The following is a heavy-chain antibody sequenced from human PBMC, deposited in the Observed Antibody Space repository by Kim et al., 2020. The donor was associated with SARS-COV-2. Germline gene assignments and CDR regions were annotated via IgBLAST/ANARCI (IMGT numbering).Heavy chain of an antibody. CDR1: GYTFTSYY. Sequence: ASVKVSCKASGYTFTSYYMHWVRQAPGQGLEWMGIINPSGGSTSYAQKFQGRVTMTRDTSTSTVYMELSSLRSEDTAVYYCARDFSSYYDSSGYRYYFDYWGQGTLVTVSS. V-gene: IGHV1-46*01. CDR2: INPSGGST. D-gene: IGHD3-22*01. J-gene: IGHJ4*02. CDR3: ARDFSSYYDSSGYRYYFDY.